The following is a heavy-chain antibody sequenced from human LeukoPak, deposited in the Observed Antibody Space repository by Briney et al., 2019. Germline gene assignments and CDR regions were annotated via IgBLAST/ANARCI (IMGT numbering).Heavy chain of an antibody. V-gene: IGHV4-38-2*02. CDR3: ARGKSDSSTWYFLGWHFDL. CDR1: GYSISTGYY. Sequence: SETLSLTCTVSGYSISTGYYWDWIRQPPGKGLEWIGTFYHGGSTYYNPSLKSRVTISVDTSKNHFSLKLSSVTAADTAVYYCARGKSDSSTWYFLGWHFDLWGRGTLVTVSS. D-gene: IGHD6-13*01. CDR2: FYHGGST. J-gene: IGHJ2*01.